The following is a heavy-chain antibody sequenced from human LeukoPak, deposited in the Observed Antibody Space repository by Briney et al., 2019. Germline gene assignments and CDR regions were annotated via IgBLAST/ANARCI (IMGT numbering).Heavy chain of an antibody. CDR3: ARVAVVVAGGFDY. J-gene: IGHJ4*02. Sequence: PGGSLRLSCAASGFTFSSYSMNWVRQPPGKGLEWVQSISSSSSYIYYADSVKGRFTISRDNAKNSLYLQMNSLRAEDTAVYYCARVAVVVAGGFDYWGQGTLVTVSS. CDR2: ISSSSSYI. D-gene: IGHD2-15*01. V-gene: IGHV3-21*01. CDR1: GFTFSSYS.